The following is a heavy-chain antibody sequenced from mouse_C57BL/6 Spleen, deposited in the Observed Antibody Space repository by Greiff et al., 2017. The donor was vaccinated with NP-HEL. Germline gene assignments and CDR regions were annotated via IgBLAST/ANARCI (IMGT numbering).Heavy chain of an antibody. CDR2: IYPRSGNT. J-gene: IGHJ1*03. Sequence: VKLMESGAELARPGASVKLSCKASGYTFTSYGISWVKQRTGQGLEWIGEIYPRSGNTYYNEKFKGKATLTADKSSSTAYMELRSLTSEDSAVYFCARSAGYDYGDFDVWGTGTTVTVSS. CDR1: GYTFTSYG. D-gene: IGHD2-4*01. V-gene: IGHV1-81*01. CDR3: ARSAGYDYGDFDV.